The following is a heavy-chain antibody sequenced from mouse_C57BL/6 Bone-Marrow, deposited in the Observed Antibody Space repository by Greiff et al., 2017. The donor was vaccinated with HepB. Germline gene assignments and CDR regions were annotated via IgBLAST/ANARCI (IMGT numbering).Heavy chain of an antibody. CDR2: INPGSGGT. Sequence: QVQLQQSGAELVRPGTSVKVSCKASGYAFTNYLIEWVKQRPGQGLEWIGVINPGSGGTNYNEKFKGKATLTADKSSSTAYMQLSSLTSEDSAVYFCARDYYGSSYSLDYWGQGTTLTVSS. CDR1: GYAFTNYL. D-gene: IGHD1-1*01. J-gene: IGHJ2*01. CDR3: ARDYYGSSYSLDY. V-gene: IGHV1-54*01.